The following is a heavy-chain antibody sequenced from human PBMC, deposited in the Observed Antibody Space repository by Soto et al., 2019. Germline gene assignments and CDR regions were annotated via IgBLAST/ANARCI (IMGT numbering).Heavy chain of an antibody. Sequence: QVQLQESGPGLVKPSQTLSLTCTVSGGSISSGGYYWSWIRQHPGKGLEWIGYIYYSGSTYYNPSLKSRVTISVNTSKNQFSLKLSSVTAADTAVYYCARDRRGCSGGSCYSGRYFDLWGRGTLVTVSS. CDR3: ARDRRGCSGGSCYSGRYFDL. D-gene: IGHD2-15*01. CDR2: IYYSGST. J-gene: IGHJ2*01. CDR1: GGSISSGGYY. V-gene: IGHV4-31*03.